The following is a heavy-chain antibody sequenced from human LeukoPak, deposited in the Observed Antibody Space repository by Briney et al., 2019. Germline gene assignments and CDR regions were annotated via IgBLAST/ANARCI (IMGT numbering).Heavy chain of an antibody. V-gene: IGHV3-23*01. D-gene: IGHD1-14*01. CDR2: ISGSAGST. Sequence: PGGSLTLSCAAFGFTLSSTGIGWGRQAPGKGLEWDSAISGSAGSTYYADSVKGRFTISRDNSKNTLYLQMNSLRAEDTAVYYCAKGYRNWFDPWGQGTLVTASS. J-gene: IGHJ5*02. CDR3: AKGYRNWFDP. CDR1: GFTLSSTG.